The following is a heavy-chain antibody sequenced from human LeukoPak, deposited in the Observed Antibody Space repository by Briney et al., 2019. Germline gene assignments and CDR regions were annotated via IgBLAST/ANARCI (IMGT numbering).Heavy chain of an antibody. CDR2: INHSGST. CDR1: GGSFSGYY. CDR3: AREKVAYDFWSGYYRRYFDY. Sequence: ASETLSLTCAVYGGSFSGYYWSWIRQPPGKGLEWIGEINHSGSTNYNPSLKSRVTISVDTSKNQFSLKLSSVTAADTAVYYCAREKVAYDFWSGYYRRYFDYWGQGTLVTVSS. D-gene: IGHD3-3*01. J-gene: IGHJ4*02. V-gene: IGHV4-34*01.